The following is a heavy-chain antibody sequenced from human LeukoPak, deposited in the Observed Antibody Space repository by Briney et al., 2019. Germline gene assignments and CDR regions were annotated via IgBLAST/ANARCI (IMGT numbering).Heavy chain of an antibody. CDR2: ISGSGGSP. CDR1: GFTFNTYA. CDR3: AKRPGYPPYYFDY. V-gene: IGHV3-23*01. J-gene: IGHJ4*02. D-gene: IGHD6-25*01. Sequence: GGSLRLSCAASGFTFNTYAMSWVRQAPGKGLEWVSAISGSGGSPYYADSVKGRFTISRDNSKNTLYLQMNSLTAEDTAVYYCAKRPGYPPYYFDYWGQGTMVTVSS.